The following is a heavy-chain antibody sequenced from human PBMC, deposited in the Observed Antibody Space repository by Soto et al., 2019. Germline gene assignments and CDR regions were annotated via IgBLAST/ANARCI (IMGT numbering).Heavy chain of an antibody. CDR2: IWYDGSNK. Sequence: PGGSLRLSCAASGFTFSSYGMHWVRQAPGKGLEWVAVIWYDGSNKYYADSVKGRFTISRDNSKNTLYLQMNSLRAEDTAVYYCARDFGSSSWYNAFAIWGQGTMVTVSS. V-gene: IGHV3-33*01. CDR1: GFTFSSYG. D-gene: IGHD6-13*01. J-gene: IGHJ3*02. CDR3: ARDFGSSSWYNAFAI.